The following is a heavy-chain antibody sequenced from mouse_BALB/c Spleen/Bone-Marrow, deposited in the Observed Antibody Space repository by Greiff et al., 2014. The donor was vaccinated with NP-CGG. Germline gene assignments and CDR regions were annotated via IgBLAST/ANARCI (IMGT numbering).Heavy chain of an antibody. CDR2: IHYSDST. Sequence: EVQLQQSGPDLVKPSQSLSLTCTVTGYSITSGYSWHWIRQFPGNKLEWMGYIHYSDSTNYNPSLKSRISITRDTSKNQFFLQLNSVTTEDTATYYCAPTTVVAHYAMDYWGQGTSVTVSS. J-gene: IGHJ4*01. V-gene: IGHV3-1*02. CDR3: APTTVVAHYAMDY. CDR1: GYSITSGYS. D-gene: IGHD1-1*01.